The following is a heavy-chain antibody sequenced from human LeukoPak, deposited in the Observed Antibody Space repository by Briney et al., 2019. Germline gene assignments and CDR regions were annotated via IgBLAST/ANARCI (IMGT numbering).Heavy chain of an antibody. CDR2: INHSGST. V-gene: IGHV4-34*01. CDR3: ARGRYSGSFFDY. Sequence: SETLSLTCAVYGGSFSGYYWSWIRQPPGKGLEWIGEINHSGSTNYNPSLKSRVTISVDTSKNQFSLKLSSVTAADTAVYYCARGRYSGSFFDYWGLGTLVTVSS. CDR1: GGSFSGYY. J-gene: IGHJ4*02. D-gene: IGHD1-26*01.